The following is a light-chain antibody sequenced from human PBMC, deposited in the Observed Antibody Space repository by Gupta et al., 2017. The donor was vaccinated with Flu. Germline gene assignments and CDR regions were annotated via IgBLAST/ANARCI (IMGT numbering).Light chain of an antibody. J-gene: IGLJ3*02. CDR1: ALPKQY. CDR3: QSPGSTVTSLV. CDR2: KDN. V-gene: IGLV3-25*03. Sequence: SYELTQPPSVSVSPGQTARITCSGDALPKQYAYWYQQKPGQAPVLVIYKDNERPSGIPERFSGSSSGTTVTLTISGVQAEDEADYYCQSPGSTVTSLVFGGGTKLTVL.